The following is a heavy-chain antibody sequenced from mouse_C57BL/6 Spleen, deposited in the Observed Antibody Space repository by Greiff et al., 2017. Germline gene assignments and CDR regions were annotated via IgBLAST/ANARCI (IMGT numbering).Heavy chain of an antibody. CDR2: IRNKANNHAT. J-gene: IGHJ4*01. CDR1: GFTFSDAW. Sequence: EVKLVESGGGLVQPGGSMKLSCAASGFTFSDAWMDWVRQSPEKGLEWVAEIRNKANNHATYYAESVKGRFTISRDDSKSSVYLQMNSLRAEDTGIYYCTLYDAYGGYYAMDYWGQGTSVTVSS. D-gene: IGHD2-3*01. V-gene: IGHV6-6*01. CDR3: TLYDAYGGYYAMDY.